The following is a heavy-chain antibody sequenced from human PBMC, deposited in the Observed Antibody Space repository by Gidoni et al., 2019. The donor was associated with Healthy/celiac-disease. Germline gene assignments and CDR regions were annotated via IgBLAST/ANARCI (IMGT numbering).Heavy chain of an antibody. CDR2: INAGNGNT. J-gene: IGHJ5*02. CDR3: ARAPQMGAAAVPMVHWFDP. Sequence: QVQLVQSGAEVKKPGASVQVSCKASGYTFTSYALHWVRQAPGQRLEWMGWINAGNGNTKYSQKFQGRVTITRDTSASTAYMELSSLRSEDTAVYYCARAPQMGAAAVPMVHWFDPWGQGTLVTVSS. CDR1: GYTFTSYA. D-gene: IGHD6-13*01. V-gene: IGHV1-3*01.